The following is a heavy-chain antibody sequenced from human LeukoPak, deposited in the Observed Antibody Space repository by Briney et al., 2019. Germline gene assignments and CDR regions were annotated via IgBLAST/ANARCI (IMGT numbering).Heavy chain of an antibody. CDR3: VRGGHIGFDY. CDR2: IASAGDT. D-gene: IGHD2-21*01. V-gene: IGHV3-13*04. Sequence: PGGSLRLSCAASGFTFSDFDMHWVRQATGRGLGWVSSIASAGDTYYVASVRGRFTISRENAKSSLYLQMNSLRAGDTAVYYCVRGGHIGFDYWGRGTLVTVS. J-gene: IGHJ4*02. CDR1: GFTFSDFD.